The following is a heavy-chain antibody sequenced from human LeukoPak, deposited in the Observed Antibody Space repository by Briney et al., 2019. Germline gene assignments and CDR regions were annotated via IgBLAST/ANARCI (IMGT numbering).Heavy chain of an antibody. V-gene: IGHV3-21*01. Sequence: GGSLRLSCAASGFTFSSYSMNWVRQAPGKGLEWVSSISSSSSYIYYADSVKGRFTISRDNAKNSLYLQMNSLRAEDTAVYYCARGRWNLQRYYFDYWGQGTLVTVSS. D-gene: IGHD1-7*01. CDR1: GFTFSSYS. CDR3: ARGRWNLQRYYFDY. J-gene: IGHJ4*02. CDR2: ISSSSSYI.